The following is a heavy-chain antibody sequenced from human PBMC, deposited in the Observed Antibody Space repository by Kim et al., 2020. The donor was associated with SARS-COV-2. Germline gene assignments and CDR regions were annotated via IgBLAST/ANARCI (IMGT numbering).Heavy chain of an antibody. D-gene: IGHD6-13*01. CDR1: GGSISSSSYY. J-gene: IGHJ6*01. V-gene: IGHV4-39*01. CDR3: ARHGVQQLVSDYYYGM. CDR2: IYYSGST. Sequence: SETLSLTCTVSGGSISSSSYYWGWIRQPPGKGLEWIGSIYYSGSTYYNPSLKSRVTISVDTSKNQFSLKLSSGTAADTAVYYGARHGVQQLVSDYYYGM.